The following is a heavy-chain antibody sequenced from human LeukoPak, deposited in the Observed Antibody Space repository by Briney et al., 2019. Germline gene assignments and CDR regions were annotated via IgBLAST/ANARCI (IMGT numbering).Heavy chain of an antibody. J-gene: IGHJ3*02. D-gene: IGHD6-19*01. CDR2: IIPIFGTA. CDR1: LCTLSSYA. CDR3: ASRSTGYSSGWYDGDAFDI. Sequence: SVKVSRKASLCTLSSYAISWVRQAPGQGLEWMGGIIPIFGTANYAQKLQGRVTITTNEATSPAYMELSSLRSEDTAVYYCASRSTGYSSGWYDGDAFDIWGQGTMVTVSS. V-gene: IGHV1-69*05.